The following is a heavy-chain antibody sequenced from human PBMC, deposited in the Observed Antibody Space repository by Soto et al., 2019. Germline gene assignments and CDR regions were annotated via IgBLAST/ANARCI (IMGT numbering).Heavy chain of an antibody. D-gene: IGHD1-1*01. CDR1: GGSLTTGSYF. Sequence: WETLALTCNVSGGSLTTGSYFWSWIRQPPGKGLEWIGYVFRSGSINYSPSFKSRVTISIDTSKNQFSLMLKSVTAADTAVYFCARARNRYFDYWGQGALVTV. J-gene: IGHJ4*02. CDR3: ARARNRYFDY. CDR2: VFRSGSI. V-gene: IGHV4-61*01.